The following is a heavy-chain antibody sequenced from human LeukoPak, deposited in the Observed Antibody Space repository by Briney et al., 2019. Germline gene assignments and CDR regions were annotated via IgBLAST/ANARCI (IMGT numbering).Heavy chain of an antibody. CDR2: IYYSGST. CDR3: ARAPFLWYFDY. D-gene: IGHD2-21*01. V-gene: IGHV4-59*01. Sequence: SETLSLICRVSGGSISSYYWSWIRQPPGKGLEWIGYIYYSGSTNYNPSLKSRVTISVDTSKNQFSLKLSSVTAADTAVYYCARAPFLWYFDYWGHGTLVTVSS. CDR1: GGSISSYY. J-gene: IGHJ4*01.